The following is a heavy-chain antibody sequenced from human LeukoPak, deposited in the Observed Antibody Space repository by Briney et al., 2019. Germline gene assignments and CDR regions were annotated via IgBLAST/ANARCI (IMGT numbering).Heavy chain of an antibody. V-gene: IGHV1-24*01. CDR3: ATKVAGTFELDY. Sequence: GASVKVSCKVSGYTLTELSMHWVRQAPGKGLEWMGGLDPEDGETIYAQKFQGRVTMTEDTSTDTAYMELSSLRSEDTAVYYCATKVAGTFELDYWGQGTLVTVSS. J-gene: IGHJ4*02. CDR2: LDPEDGET. CDR1: GYTLTELS. D-gene: IGHD6-19*01.